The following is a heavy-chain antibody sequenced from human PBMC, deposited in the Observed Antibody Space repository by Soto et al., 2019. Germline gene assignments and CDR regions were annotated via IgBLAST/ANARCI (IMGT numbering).Heavy chain of an antibody. CDR1: GGSFSGYY. CDR3: AREFRSPGSSTSMPNWLDP. CDR2: INHSGST. J-gene: IGHJ5*02. D-gene: IGHD2-2*01. V-gene: IGHV4-34*01. Sequence: SETLSLTCAVYGGSFSGYYWSWIRQPPGKGLEWIGEINHSGSTNYNPSLKSRVTISVDTSKNQFSLKLSSVTAADTAVYYCAREFRSPGSSTSMPNWLDPWGQGTLVTVSS.